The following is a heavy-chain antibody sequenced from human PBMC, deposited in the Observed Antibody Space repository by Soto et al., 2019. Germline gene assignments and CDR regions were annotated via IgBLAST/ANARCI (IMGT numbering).Heavy chain of an antibody. J-gene: IGHJ6*02. CDR1: GGTFSSYA. Sequence: QVQLVQSGAEVKKPGSSVKVSCKASGGTFSSYAISWVRQAPGQGLEWMGGIIPIFGTANYAQKFQGRVTITTDESTSAAYMELSSLRSEDTAVYYCARTLGPSPAIDYYYGMDVWGQGTTVTVSS. D-gene: IGHD5-18*01. CDR3: ARTLGPSPAIDYYYGMDV. V-gene: IGHV1-69*01. CDR2: IIPIFGTA.